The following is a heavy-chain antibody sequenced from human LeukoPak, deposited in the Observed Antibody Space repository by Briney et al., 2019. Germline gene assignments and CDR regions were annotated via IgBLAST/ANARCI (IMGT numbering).Heavy chain of an antibody. CDR3: ARDRANSYGPYYYYGMDV. V-gene: IGHV4-30-4*01. CDR1: GGSISSGDYY. CDR2: IYYSGST. D-gene: IGHD5-18*01. J-gene: IGHJ6*02. Sequence: SQTLSLTCTVSGGSISSGDYYWSWIRQPPGKGLEWIGYIYYSGSTYYNPSLKSRVTISVETSKNQFSLKLSSVTAADTAVYYCARDRANSYGPYYYYGMDVWGQGTTVTVSS.